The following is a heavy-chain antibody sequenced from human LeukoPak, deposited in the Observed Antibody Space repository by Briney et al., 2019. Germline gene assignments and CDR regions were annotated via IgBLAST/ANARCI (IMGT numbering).Heavy chain of an antibody. CDR3: VSGPRFGS. Sequence: SVKVSCKASGGTFSSYAISWVRQAPGQGLEWMGRIIPILGIANYAQKFQGRVTITADKSTSTAYMELSSLRSEDTAVYYCVSGPRFGSWGQGTLVTVSS. V-gene: IGHV1-69*04. CDR1: GGTFSSYA. CDR2: IIPILGIA. J-gene: IGHJ4*02.